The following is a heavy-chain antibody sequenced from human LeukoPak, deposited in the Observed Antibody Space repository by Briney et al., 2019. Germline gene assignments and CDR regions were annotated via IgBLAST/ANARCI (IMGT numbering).Heavy chain of an antibody. CDR3: ARVGLTGYYHYYYYMDV. Sequence: ASVKVSCKASGYTFTGYYMHWVRQAPGQGLEWMGWINPNSGGTNYAQKFQGRVTMTRDTSISTAYMELSRLRSDDTAVYYCARVGLTGYYHYYYYMDVWGKGTTVTVSS. CDR1: GYTFTGYY. CDR2: INPNSGGT. D-gene: IGHD3-9*01. V-gene: IGHV1-2*02. J-gene: IGHJ6*03.